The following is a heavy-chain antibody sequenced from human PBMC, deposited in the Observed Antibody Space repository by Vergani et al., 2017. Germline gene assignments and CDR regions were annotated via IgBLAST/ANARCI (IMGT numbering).Heavy chain of an antibody. CDR2: ISNDGSKK. CDR3: AKAGSVTSGSLQYNFYMDF. D-gene: IGHD3-10*01. CDR1: GFSFSSHA. J-gene: IGHJ6*03. Sequence: VQLAESGGGRVQPGRSLRLSCAASGFSFSSHAIHWVRQAPGKGLEWVAVISNDGSKKYYADSVKGRFTISRDNSKNTLDLQMNSLRTQDTAVYYCAKAGSVTSGSLQYNFYMDFWGKGTTVTVS. V-gene: IGHV3-30*18.